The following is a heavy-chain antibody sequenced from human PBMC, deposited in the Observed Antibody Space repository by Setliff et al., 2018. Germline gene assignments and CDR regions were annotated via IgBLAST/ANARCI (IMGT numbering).Heavy chain of an antibody. CDR3: ARSPANGGHDAFDV. CDR2: INNDGSSG. V-gene: IGHV3-74*01. CDR1: GFTFSSYW. Sequence: SLRLSCAASGFTFSSYWMHWVSQVPGKGLVWVSRINNDGSSGDYADSVKGRSTISRDNAQNSLYLQMDSLRAEDTAVYYCARSPANGGHDAFDVWGQGTMVTVSS. D-gene: IGHD6-25*01. J-gene: IGHJ3*01.